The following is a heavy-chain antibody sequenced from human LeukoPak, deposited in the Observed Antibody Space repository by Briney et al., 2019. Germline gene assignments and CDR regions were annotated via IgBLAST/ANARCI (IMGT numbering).Heavy chain of an antibody. Sequence: SETLSLTCSVSGGSIRSSHSFCGWIRQPLGKWLEWIATIYENGNTYYSPPLKSRVTISVDTSNTEFSLNLNSVTAADTAMYYCARATAAPSSYYFDHWGQGTLVTVSS. CDR1: GGSIRSSHSF. D-gene: IGHD6-25*01. CDR2: IYENGNT. J-gene: IGHJ4*02. V-gene: IGHV4-39*07. CDR3: ARATAAPSSYYFDH.